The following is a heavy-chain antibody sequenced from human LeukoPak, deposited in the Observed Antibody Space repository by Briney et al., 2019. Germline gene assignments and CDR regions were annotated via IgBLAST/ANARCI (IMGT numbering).Heavy chain of an antibody. CDR3: ARDGPYDSSGYTNWFDP. Sequence: PSETLSLTCAVSGGSISSSNWWSWVRQPPGQGLAWIGEIYHSGSTNYNPSLKSRVTISVDKSKNQFSLKLSSVTAADTAVYYCARDGPYDSSGYTNWFDPWGQGTLVTVSS. CDR2: IYHSGST. J-gene: IGHJ5*02. V-gene: IGHV4-4*02. CDR1: GGSISSSNW. D-gene: IGHD3-22*01.